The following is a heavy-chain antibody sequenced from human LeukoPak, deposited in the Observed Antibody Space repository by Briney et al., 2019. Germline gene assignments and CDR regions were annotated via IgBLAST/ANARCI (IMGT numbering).Heavy chain of an antibody. J-gene: IGHJ4*02. CDR1: GFTFSSYA. Sequence: GGSLRLSCAASGFTFSSYAMYWVRQAPGKGLEWVLGVSDSGDGTHYADSVKGRFTISRDNSKNTLYLQMNNLRAEDTAVYYCAKAPVTTCSGAYCYPFDYWSQGTLVTVSS. CDR3: AKAPVTTCSGAYCYPFDY. D-gene: IGHD2-15*01. CDR2: VSDSGDGT. V-gene: IGHV3-23*01.